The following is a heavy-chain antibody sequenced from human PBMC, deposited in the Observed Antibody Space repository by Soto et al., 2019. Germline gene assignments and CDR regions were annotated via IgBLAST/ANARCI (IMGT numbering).Heavy chain of an antibody. CDR2: IIPIFGTA. CDR1: VGTFSSYA. D-gene: IGHD1-7*01. J-gene: IGHJ6*02. V-gene: IGHV1-69*12. CDR3: ARGLLYDWNYYGGLREDRGGTDV. Sequence: QVQLVQSGAEVKKPGSSVKVSCKASVGTFSSYAISWVRQAPGQGLEWMGGIIPIFGTANYAQKLQGRVTITADESTSTAYMELSSLRSEDTAVYYCARGLLYDWNYYGGLREDRGGTDVWGQGTTVTVSS.